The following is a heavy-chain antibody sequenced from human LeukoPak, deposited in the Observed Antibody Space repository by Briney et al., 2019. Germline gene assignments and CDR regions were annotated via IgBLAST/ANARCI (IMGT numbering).Heavy chain of an antibody. J-gene: IGHJ5*02. V-gene: IGHV1-18*01. Sequence: GASVKVSCKASGYTFTSYGISWVRQAPGQGLEWMGWISAYNGNTNYAQKLQGRVTMTTDTSTSTAYMELRSLRSDDTAVYYCARVLLPRFGELLSWFDPWGQGTLVTVSS. CDR3: ARVLLPRFGELLSWFDP. D-gene: IGHD3-10*01. CDR1: GYTFTSYG. CDR2: ISAYNGNT.